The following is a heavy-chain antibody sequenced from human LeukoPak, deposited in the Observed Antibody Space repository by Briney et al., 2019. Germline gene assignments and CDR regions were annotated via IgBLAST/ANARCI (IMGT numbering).Heavy chain of an antibody. Sequence: SETLSLTCTVSGGSISSGEYCWSWIRQHPGKGLEWIGYIYYSGSTYYNPSLKSRVTISVDTSKNQFSLKLSSVTAADTAVYYCARDHTTSSNWFDPWGQGTLVTVSS. CDR3: ARDHTTSSNWFDP. D-gene: IGHD2-2*01. J-gene: IGHJ5*02. V-gene: IGHV4-31*03. CDR1: GGSISSGEYC. CDR2: IYYSGST.